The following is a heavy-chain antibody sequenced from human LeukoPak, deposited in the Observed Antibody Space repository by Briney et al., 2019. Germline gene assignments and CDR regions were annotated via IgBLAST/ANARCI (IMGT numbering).Heavy chain of an antibody. J-gene: IGHJ4*02. CDR1: GFTFSSYW. D-gene: IGHD6-13*01. Sequence: GGSLRLSCAASGFTFSSYWMSWVRQAPGKGLGWVANIKQDGSEKYYVDSVKGRFTISRDNAKNSLYLQMNSLRAEDTAVYYCARGTIAAAGYYYFDYWGQGTQVTVSS. CDR2: IKQDGSEK. CDR3: ARGTIAAAGYYYFDY. V-gene: IGHV3-7*04.